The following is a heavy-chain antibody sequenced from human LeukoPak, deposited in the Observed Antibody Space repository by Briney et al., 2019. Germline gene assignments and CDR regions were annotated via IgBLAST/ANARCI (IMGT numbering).Heavy chain of an antibody. Sequence: ASVKASCKASGYTFTSYGNSWVRQAPGQGPEWMGWISTSSGDTKYAEKFRGRVTMTTDTPSSTAYMELSSLRSDDTAVYYCARDIYDYVWGSYRRNDYCGQGNLVTVSS. CDR2: ISTSSGDT. V-gene: IGHV1-18*01. CDR1: GYTFTSYG. D-gene: IGHD3-16*02. CDR3: ARDIYDYVWGSYRRNDY. J-gene: IGHJ4*02.